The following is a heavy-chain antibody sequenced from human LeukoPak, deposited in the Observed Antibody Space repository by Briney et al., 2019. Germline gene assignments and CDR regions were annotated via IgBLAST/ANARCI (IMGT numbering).Heavy chain of an antibody. Sequence: PSETLSLTCAVSGYSISSGYYWGWIRQPPGKGLGWIGSIYHSGSTYYNPSLKSRVTISVDTSKNQFSLKLSSVTAADTAVYYCAGTYCSGGSCYSELYYYYGMDVWGKGTTVTVSS. CDR2: IYHSGST. J-gene: IGHJ6*04. CDR1: GYSISSGYY. D-gene: IGHD2-15*01. CDR3: AGTYCSGGSCYSELYYYYGMDV. V-gene: IGHV4-38-2*01.